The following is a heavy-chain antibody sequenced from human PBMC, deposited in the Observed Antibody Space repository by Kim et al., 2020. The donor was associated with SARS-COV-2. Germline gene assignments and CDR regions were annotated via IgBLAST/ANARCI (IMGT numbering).Heavy chain of an antibody. D-gene: IGHD3-22*01. CDR3: AHRSYYDSSGYSPFIYFDY. V-gene: IGHV2-5*02. J-gene: IGHJ4*02. CDR2: IYWDDDK. CDR1: GFSLSTSGVG. Sequence: SGPTLVNPTQTLTLTCTFSGFSLSTSGVGVGWIRQPPGKALEWLALIYWDDDKRYSPSLKSRLTITKDTSKNQVVLTMTNMDPVDTATYYCAHRSYYDSSGYSPFIYFDYWGQGTLVTVSS.